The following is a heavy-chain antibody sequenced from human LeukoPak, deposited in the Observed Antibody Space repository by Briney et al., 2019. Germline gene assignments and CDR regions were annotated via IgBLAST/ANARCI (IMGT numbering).Heavy chain of an antibody. J-gene: IGHJ4*02. CDR3: AEGSNYGFGY. Sequence: GGSLSLSCAASGFTFSSYGMSWVRQAPGKGLEWVSSISDIVSRTYYADSVEGRFTISRDNSKNTLFLQMNSLRAEDTAVYFCAEGSNYGFGYWGQGTLVTVSS. CDR1: GFTFSSYG. D-gene: IGHD5-18*01. CDR2: ISDIVSRT. V-gene: IGHV3-23*01.